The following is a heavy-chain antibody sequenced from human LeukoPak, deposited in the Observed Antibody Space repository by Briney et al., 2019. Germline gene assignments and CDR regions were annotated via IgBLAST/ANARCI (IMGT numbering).Heavy chain of an antibody. CDR2: IYYSGST. V-gene: IGHV4-59*08. Sequence: PSETLSLTCTVSGGSISSYYWSWIRQPPGKGLELIGFIYYSGSTSYNPSLKSRVTISVDTSKSQFSLKLSSVIAADTAVYYCAIRAYSSGFDYIDYWGQGTLVTVSS. D-gene: IGHD6-19*01. J-gene: IGHJ4*02. CDR3: AIRAYSSGFDYIDY. CDR1: GGSISSYY.